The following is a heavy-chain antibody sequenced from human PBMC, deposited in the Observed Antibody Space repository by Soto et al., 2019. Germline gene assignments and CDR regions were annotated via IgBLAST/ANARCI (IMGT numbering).Heavy chain of an antibody. CDR2: VNVSGNT. D-gene: IGHD3-22*01. CDR3: ARSDSSTKTRYYFDH. Sequence: SETLSLTCAVYGGSLTTHYWSWIRQPPGKGLEWIGEVNVSGNTNYSPSLKRRLSMSVDASANQFSLKLSAVTAADTAVYYCARSDSSTKTRYYFDHSGQGTLVTVSS. V-gene: IGHV4-34*01. CDR1: GGSLTTHY. J-gene: IGHJ4*02.